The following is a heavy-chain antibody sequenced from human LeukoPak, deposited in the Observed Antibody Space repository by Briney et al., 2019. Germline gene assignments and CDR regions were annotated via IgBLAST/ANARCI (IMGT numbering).Heavy chain of an antibody. CDR3: ARLRYCSSTSCYAGMRGYFDY. Sequence: SVKVSCKASGGTFSSYAISWVRQAPGQGLEWMGGIIPVFGTANYAQKFQGRVTITADKSTSTAYMELSSLRSEDTAVYYCARLRYCSSTSCYAGMRGYFDYWGQGTLVTVSS. J-gene: IGHJ4*02. CDR1: GGTFSSYA. D-gene: IGHD2-2*01. V-gene: IGHV1-69*06. CDR2: IIPVFGTA.